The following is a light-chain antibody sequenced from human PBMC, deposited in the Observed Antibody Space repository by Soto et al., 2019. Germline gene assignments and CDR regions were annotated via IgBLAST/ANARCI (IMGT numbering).Light chain of an antibody. CDR2: GAS. CDR1: QSVRSTY. CDR3: QYYSSSLSIT. Sequence: EIVLTQSPGTLSLSPGERATLSCRASQSVRSTYLAWYQQKPGQAPRLLIHGASSRATGIPDRFSGSGSGTDLTLTIIRLEPEDFVVYYCQYYSSSLSITFGQGTRLDIK. V-gene: IGKV3-20*01. J-gene: IGKJ5*01.